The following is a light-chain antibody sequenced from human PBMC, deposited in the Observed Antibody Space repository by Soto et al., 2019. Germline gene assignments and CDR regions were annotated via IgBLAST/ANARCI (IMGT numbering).Light chain of an antibody. CDR3: CSYAGSSNFYV. CDR2: EGS. V-gene: IGLV2-23*01. CDR1: SSDVGSYNL. J-gene: IGLJ1*01. Sequence: LTQPASVSVSPGQSITISCTGTSSDVGSYNLVSWYQQHPGKAPKLMIYEGSKRPSGVSNRFSDSKSGNTASLTISGLQAEDEADYYCCSYAGSSNFYVFGTGTKVTVL.